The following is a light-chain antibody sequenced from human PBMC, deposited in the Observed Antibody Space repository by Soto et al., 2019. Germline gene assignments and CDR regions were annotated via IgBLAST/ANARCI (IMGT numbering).Light chain of an antibody. Sequence: QSALTQPASVSGSPGQSITISCTGTSSDVGSYNLVSWYQQHPGKAPKLIISEVSKRPSGVSNRFSGSKSGNTASLTSSGLQAEDEADYYCCSYAGSYTFEVFGTGTKLTVL. CDR2: EVS. CDR3: CSYAGSYTFEV. J-gene: IGLJ1*01. V-gene: IGLV2-23*02. CDR1: SSDVGSYNL.